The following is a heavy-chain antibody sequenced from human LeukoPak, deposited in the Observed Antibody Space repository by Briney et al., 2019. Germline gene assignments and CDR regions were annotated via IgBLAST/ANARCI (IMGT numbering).Heavy chain of an antibody. CDR2: IYYSGST. J-gene: IGHJ3*02. Sequence: PSETLSLTCTVSGGSVSSGSYYWSWIRQPPGKGLEWIGYIYYSGSTNSNPSLKSRVTISVDTSKSQFSLKMTSVTAADTAVYYCARQGSGGRAFDIWGQGTMVTVSS. V-gene: IGHV4-61*01. CDR1: GGSVSSGSYY. CDR3: ARQGSGGRAFDI. D-gene: IGHD1-26*01.